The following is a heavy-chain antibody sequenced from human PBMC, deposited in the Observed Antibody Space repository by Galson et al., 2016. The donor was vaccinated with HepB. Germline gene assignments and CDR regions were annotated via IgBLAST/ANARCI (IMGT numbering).Heavy chain of an antibody. Sequence: QSGAEVKAPGESLKISCQGSGYRFHTHWIAWVRQMPGKGLEWMGMVFPNDASTRYSPSLQGQVTISADKSLSVAYLQWSSLRASDSAMYYCARQTSEGSFDYWGQGMLVSVSS. J-gene: IGHJ4*02. CDR2: VFPNDAST. D-gene: IGHD3-10*01. V-gene: IGHV5-51*01. CDR3: ARQTSEGSFDY. CDR1: GYRFHTHW.